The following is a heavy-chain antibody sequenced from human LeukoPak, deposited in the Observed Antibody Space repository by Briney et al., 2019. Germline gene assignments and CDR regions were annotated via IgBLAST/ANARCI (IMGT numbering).Heavy chain of an antibody. CDR1: GYTFTGYY. D-gene: IGHD3-22*01. V-gene: IGHV1-2*02. CDR3: STYYYDSSGYFDY. J-gene: IGHJ4*02. Sequence: ALVKVSCKASGYTFTGYYMHWVRQAPGQGLEWLGWINPHSGGTNYAQRFQGRVTMTRDTSISTAYMELSRLRSDDTAVYYCSTYYYDSSGYFDYWGQGTLVTVSS. CDR2: INPHSGGT.